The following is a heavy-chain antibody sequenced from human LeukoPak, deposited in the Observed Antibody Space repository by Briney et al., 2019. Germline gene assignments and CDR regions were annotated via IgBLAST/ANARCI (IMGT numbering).Heavy chain of an antibody. J-gene: IGHJ4*02. D-gene: IGHD5/OR15-5a*01. V-gene: IGHV1-2*02. Sequence: ASVKVSCKASGYIFTDYYMHWVRQAPGQGLEWMGWINPEGGGTNYAQKFQGRITVTRDTSISTGYMELSRLTSDDTAIYYCAAEGSVTASLDYWGQGTLVTVSS. CDR3: AAEGSVTASLDY. CDR1: GYIFTDYY. CDR2: INPEGGGT.